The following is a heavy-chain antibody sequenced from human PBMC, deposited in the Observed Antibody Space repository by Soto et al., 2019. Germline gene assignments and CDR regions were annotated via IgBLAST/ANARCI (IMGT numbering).Heavy chain of an antibody. CDR1: GGSFGSSAYY. CDR3: SRRAPEGFDP. Sequence: XETLSLTCTVSGGSFGSSAYYGGWIRRAPGKGLEWIGSINSSGSTFSNPSLKSRVTLSVDTSKNQFSLKLTSVTAADTALYYCSRRAPEGFDPWGQGTLVTVSS. J-gene: IGHJ5*02. CDR2: INSSGST. V-gene: IGHV4-39*01.